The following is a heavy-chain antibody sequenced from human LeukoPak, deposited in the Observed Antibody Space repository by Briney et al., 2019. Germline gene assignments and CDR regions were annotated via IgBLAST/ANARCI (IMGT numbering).Heavy chain of an antibody. Sequence: GGSLRHSCAASGFTFSYYSMNWVRQAPGKGLEWVSSISSSSSYIYYADSVKGRFTISRDNAKNSLYLQMNSLRAEDTAVYYCARDLAAARRTDFWGQGTLVTVSS. CDR1: GFTFSYYS. V-gene: IGHV3-21*01. CDR3: ARDLAAARRTDF. CDR2: ISSSSSYI. J-gene: IGHJ4*02. D-gene: IGHD6-13*01.